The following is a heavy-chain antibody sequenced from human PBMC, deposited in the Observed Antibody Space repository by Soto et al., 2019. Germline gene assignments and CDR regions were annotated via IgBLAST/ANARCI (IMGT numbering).Heavy chain of an antibody. Sequence: QLLQSGGGLVQPWGSLTLSCAASGFTFGTTDMSWFRQAPGEGLEWVSTIDGSGGITYYADSVKGRFTISRDNARNTVYLHMNSLRGDDTALYYCVKNSGWFNTWGQGALVTVSS. J-gene: IGHJ5*02. CDR3: VKNSGWFNT. CDR2: IDGSGGIT. V-gene: IGHV3-23*01. D-gene: IGHD3-10*01. CDR1: GFTFGTTD.